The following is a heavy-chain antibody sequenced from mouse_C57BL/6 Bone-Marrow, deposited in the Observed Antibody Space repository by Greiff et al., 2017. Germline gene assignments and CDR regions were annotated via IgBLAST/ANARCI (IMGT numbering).Heavy chain of an antibody. CDR1: GYSITSGYY. CDR2: ISYDGSN. CDR3: ARDGYYGFAY. D-gene: IGHD2-3*01. V-gene: IGHV3-6*01. Sequence: DVKLQEPGPGLVKPSQSLSLTCSVTGYSITSGYYWNWIRQLPGNKLEWMGYISYDGSNNYNPSLKNRISITRDTSKNQFFLKLSSVTTEDTATYYCARDGYYGFAYWGQGTLVTVSA. J-gene: IGHJ3*01.